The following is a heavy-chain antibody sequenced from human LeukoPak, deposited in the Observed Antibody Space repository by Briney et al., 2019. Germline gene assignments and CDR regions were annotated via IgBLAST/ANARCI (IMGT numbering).Heavy chain of an antibody. V-gene: IGHV3-74*01. CDR3: ASAGMVVAGKPFDY. CDR1: GFTFGSPW. Sequence: GGSLRLSCAASGFTFGSPWMHWVRQAPGKGLVWVSRINSDGSATAYADSVKGRFTISRDNAENTLYLQMNSLRAEDTAVYYCASAGMVVAGKPFDYWGQGTLVTVSS. CDR2: INSDGSAT. D-gene: IGHD6-19*01. J-gene: IGHJ4*02.